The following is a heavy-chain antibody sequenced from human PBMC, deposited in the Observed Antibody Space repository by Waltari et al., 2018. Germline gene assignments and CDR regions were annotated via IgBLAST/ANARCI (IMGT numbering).Heavy chain of an antibody. CDR3: ARQGQPHDGFDI. J-gene: IGHJ3*02. Sequence: EVQLVQSGAEVKKPGESLKISCKGSGYTFATYWIGWVRQMPGKGLEWMGIIYPGNSETRNSPSCQGQVTISADKSISTAYLQWSSLKASDTAMYYCARQGQPHDGFDIWGQGTMVTVSS. CDR1: GYTFATYW. V-gene: IGHV5-51*01. CDR2: IYPGNSET.